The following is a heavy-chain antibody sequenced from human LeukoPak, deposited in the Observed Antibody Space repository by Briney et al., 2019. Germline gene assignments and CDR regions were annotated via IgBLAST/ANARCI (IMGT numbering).Heavy chain of an antibody. Sequence: PSETLSLTCAVYGGSFSGYCWSWIRQPPGKGLEWIGEINHSGSTNYNPSLKSRVTISVDTSKNQFSLKLSSVTAADTAVYYCAGSSQGHYWGQGTLVTVSS. CDR3: AGSSQGHY. V-gene: IGHV4-34*01. J-gene: IGHJ4*02. D-gene: IGHD6-13*01. CDR1: GGSFSGYC. CDR2: INHSGST.